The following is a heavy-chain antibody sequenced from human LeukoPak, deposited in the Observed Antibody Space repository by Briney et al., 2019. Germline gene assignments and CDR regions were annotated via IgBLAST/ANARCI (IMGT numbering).Heavy chain of an antibody. V-gene: IGHV1-2*02. Sequence: SVKVSCKASGYTVTRYYMHWVRQAAGQELEWMGWINPNSGGTNYAQKFQGRVTMTRDTSISTAYMELSRLRSDDTAVYYCASLDIVATIAGGYFDYWGQGTLVTVSS. D-gene: IGHD5-12*01. J-gene: IGHJ4*02. CDR3: ASLDIVATIAGGYFDY. CDR2: INPNSGGT. CDR1: GYTVTRYY.